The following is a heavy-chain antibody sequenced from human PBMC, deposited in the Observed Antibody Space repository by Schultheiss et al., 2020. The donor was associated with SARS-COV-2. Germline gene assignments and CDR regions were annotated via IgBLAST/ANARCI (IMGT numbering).Heavy chain of an antibody. J-gene: IGHJ4*02. D-gene: IGHD4-23*01. V-gene: IGHV4-61*01. CDR2: IYYSGST. Sequence: SETLSLTCTVSGGSVSSGSYYWSWIRQPPGKGLEWIGYIYYSGSTNYNPSLKSRVTISVDTSKNQFSLKLSSVTAADTAVYYCARGPRIDYGGNSEFDYWGQGTLVTVSS. CDR1: GGSVSSGSYY. CDR3: ARGPRIDYGGNSEFDY.